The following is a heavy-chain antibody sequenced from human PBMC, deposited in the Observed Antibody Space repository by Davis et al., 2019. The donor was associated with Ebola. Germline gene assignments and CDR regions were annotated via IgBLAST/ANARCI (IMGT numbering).Heavy chain of an antibody. CDR1: GFILNNYA. D-gene: IGHD3-10*01. V-gene: IGHV3-23*01. CDR3: AKSLLFSPAHMSEFRGVDY. J-gene: IGHJ4*02. CDR2: LSPGGTAP. Sequence: GESLNIPCPASGFILNNYAISWVRHAPGKALQWVSPLSPGGTAPSYTDPLKGRFTISRDSSDNTVSLPMDSLRADAPAVYYCAKSLLFSPAHMSEFRGVDYWGQGTVVTVSS.